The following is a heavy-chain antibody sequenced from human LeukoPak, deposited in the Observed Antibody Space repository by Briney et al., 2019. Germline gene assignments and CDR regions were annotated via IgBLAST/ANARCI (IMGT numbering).Heavy chain of an antibody. CDR1: GFTFSSYG. D-gene: IGHD3-10*01. CDR3: ARDQSGSGTFDS. Sequence: PGGSLRLSCAASGFTFSSYGMHWVRQAPGKGLEWVAVIWYDGSNKYYADSVKGRFTISRGNSKNTLYLQMNSLRAEDTAVYYCARDQSGSGTFDSWGQGTLVTVSS. V-gene: IGHV3-33*01. CDR2: IWYDGSNK. J-gene: IGHJ4*02.